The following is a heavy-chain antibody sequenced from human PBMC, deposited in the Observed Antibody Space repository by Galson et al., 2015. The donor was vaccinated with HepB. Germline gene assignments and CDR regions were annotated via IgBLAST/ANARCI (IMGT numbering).Heavy chain of an antibody. Sequence: SLRLSCAASGFTFSSYNMNWVRQAPGKGLEWVASISSSSDYTYYADSLRGRFTISRDNAKNSLYLHMNSLRPEDTAVYYCVRDPPLGTPFDHWGRGTLVTVSS. V-gene: IGHV3-21*01. CDR3: VRDPPLGTPFDH. CDR2: ISSSSDYT. D-gene: IGHD7-27*01. CDR1: GFTFSSYN. J-gene: IGHJ4*02.